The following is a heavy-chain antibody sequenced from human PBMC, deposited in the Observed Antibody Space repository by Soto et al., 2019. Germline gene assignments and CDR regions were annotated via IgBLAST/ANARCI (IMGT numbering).Heavy chain of an antibody. Sequence: TLSLTCTVSGGSISSGGYYWSWIRQHPGKGLEWIGYIYYSGSTYYNPSLKSRVTISVDTSKNQFSLKLSSVTAADTAVYYCARDGYGSGSYFSNWGQGTLVTVSS. CDR3: ARDGYGSGSYFSN. CDR2: IYYSGST. V-gene: IGHV4-31*03. D-gene: IGHD3-10*01. J-gene: IGHJ4*02. CDR1: GGSISSGGYY.